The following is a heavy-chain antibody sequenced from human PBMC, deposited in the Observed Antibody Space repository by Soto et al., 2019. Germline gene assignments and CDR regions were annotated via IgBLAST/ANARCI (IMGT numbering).Heavy chain of an antibody. Sequence: QLGGPLRLSCAASGFTFSSYGMHWVRQAPGKGLEWVAVISYDGSNKYYADSVKGRFTISRDNSKNTLYLQMNSLRAEDTAVYYCAKDLRGCTNGVCYGLYYYYYYMDVWGKGTTVTVSS. CDR1: GFTFSSYG. J-gene: IGHJ6*03. V-gene: IGHV3-30*18. CDR3: AKDLRGCTNGVCYGLYYYYYYMDV. D-gene: IGHD2-8*01. CDR2: ISYDGSNK.